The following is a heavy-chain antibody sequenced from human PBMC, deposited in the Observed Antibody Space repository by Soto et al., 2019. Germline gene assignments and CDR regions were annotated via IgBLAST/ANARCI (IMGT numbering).Heavy chain of an antibody. V-gene: IGHV4-4*02. D-gene: IGHD5-18*01. J-gene: IGHJ4*02. CDR1: GVSIGSHDW. CDR3: ATRDTGRVY. Sequence: SETLSLTCAVSGVSIGSHDWWTWVRQPPGKGLEWIGESHQSGNTNYNSSLESRVTISLDKSKNHFSLQLSSVTVADTAVYYCATRDTGRVYWGQGTLVT. CDR2: SHQSGNT.